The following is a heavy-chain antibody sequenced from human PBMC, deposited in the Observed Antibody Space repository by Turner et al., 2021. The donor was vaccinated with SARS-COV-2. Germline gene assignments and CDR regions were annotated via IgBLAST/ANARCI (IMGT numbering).Heavy chain of an antibody. V-gene: IGHV3-33*08. CDR3: ATGSGSYYFSPTYYFDY. CDR1: GLTFSNYG. J-gene: IGHJ4*02. D-gene: IGHD1-26*01. Sequence: QVQRVGSGGGVVQPGRSIRLSCAASGLTFSNYGVHWVRQAPGKGLERVGVIWYDGSNKYKADSVKGRFTISRDNSKNTLYLQMNSLRAEDTAVYYCATGSGSYYFSPTYYFDYWGQGTLVTVSS. CDR2: IWYDGSNK.